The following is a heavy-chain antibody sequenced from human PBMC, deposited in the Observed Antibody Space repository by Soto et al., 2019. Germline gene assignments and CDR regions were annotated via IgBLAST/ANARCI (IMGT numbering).Heavy chain of an antibody. D-gene: IGHD3-16*01. CDR2: ISSSSSYI. Sequence: GGSLRLSCAASGFTFSSYSMNWVRQAPGKGLEWVSSISSSSSYIYYADSVKGRFTISRDNAKNSLYLQMNSLRAEDTAVYYCARDDDYDYGMDVWGQGTTVTVSS. CDR1: GFTFSSYS. CDR3: ARDDDYDYGMDV. V-gene: IGHV3-21*01. J-gene: IGHJ6*02.